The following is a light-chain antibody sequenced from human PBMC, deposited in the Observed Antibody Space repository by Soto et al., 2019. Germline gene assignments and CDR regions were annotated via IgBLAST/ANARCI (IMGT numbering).Light chain of an antibody. CDR3: QEHTNGRFN. CDR1: QSVNFY. Sequence: EIVLTQSPATLSLSPGERATLSCRASQSVNFYLAWYQQKPGQAPRLLISDASNRATGVPARFSGSGSATDFTLTINSLEPEDSAVYYCQEHTNGRFNFGRGTKLEIK. CDR2: DAS. J-gene: IGKJ2*01. V-gene: IGKV3-11*01.